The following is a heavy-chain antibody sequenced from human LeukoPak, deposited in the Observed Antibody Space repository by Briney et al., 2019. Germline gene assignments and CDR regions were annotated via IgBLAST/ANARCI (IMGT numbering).Heavy chain of an antibody. CDR2: INHSGST. J-gene: IGHJ4*02. D-gene: IGHD3-10*01. Sequence: PSETLSLTCAVYGGSFSGYYWSWIRQPPGKGLEWIGEINHSGSTNYNPSLKSRVTISVGTSKNQFSLKLSSVTAADTAVYFCARDTYYFGSGSQLDYWGQGTLVTVSS. CDR3: ARDTYYFGSGSQLDY. V-gene: IGHV4-34*01. CDR1: GGSFSGYY.